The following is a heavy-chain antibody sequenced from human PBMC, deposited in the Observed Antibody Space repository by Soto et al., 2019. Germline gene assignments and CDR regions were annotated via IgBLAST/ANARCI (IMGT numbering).Heavy chain of an antibody. V-gene: IGHV4-30-2*01. D-gene: IGHD2-2*01. J-gene: IGHJ5*02. Sequence: SATLSLTCAVSGGSISSGGYSWSWIRQPPGKGLEWIGYIYHSGSTYYNPSLKSRVTISVDRSKNQFSLKLSSVTAADTAVYYCARVTPDPINWFDPWGQGTLVTVSS. CDR1: GGSISSGGYS. CDR2: IYHSGST. CDR3: ARVTPDPINWFDP.